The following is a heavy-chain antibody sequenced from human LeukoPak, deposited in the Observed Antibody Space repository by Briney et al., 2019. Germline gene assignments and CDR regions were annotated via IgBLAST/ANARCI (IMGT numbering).Heavy chain of an antibody. V-gene: IGHV3-30-3*01. J-gene: IGHJ6*03. CDR1: GFTFSSYA. D-gene: IGHD1-1*01. CDR2: ISYDGNNK. Sequence: PGRSLRLSCAASGFTFSSYALHWVRQAPGKGLEWVAVISYDGNNKYYADSVKGRFTISRDNSKNTLYLQMNSLRAEDTAVYYCARGSNWNDQYYYYMDVWGKGTTVTVSS. CDR3: ARGSNWNDQYYYYMDV.